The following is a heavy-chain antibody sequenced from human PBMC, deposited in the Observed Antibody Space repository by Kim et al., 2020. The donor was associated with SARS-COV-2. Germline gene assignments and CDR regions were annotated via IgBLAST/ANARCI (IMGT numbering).Heavy chain of an antibody. J-gene: IGHJ3*02. D-gene: IGHD5-12*01. Sequence: ASVKVSCKVSGYTLTELSMHWVRQAPGKGLEWMGGFDPEDGETIYAQKFQGRVTMTEDTSTDTAYMELSSLRSEDTAVYYCATGSSFGYSGYGPHRRSAFDIWGQGTMVTVSS. CDR3: ATGSSFGYSGYGPHRRSAFDI. CDR2: FDPEDGET. CDR1: GYTLTELS. V-gene: IGHV1-24*01.